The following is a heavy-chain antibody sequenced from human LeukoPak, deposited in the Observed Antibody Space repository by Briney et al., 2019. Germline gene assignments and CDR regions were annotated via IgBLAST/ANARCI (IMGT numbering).Heavy chain of an antibody. Sequence: HPGGSLRLSCAASGFTVSSNYMSWVRQAPGKGLEWVSVIYSGGSTYYADSVKGRFTISRGNSKNTLYLQMNSLRAEDTAVYYCAREAYYYDSSGYYAFDIWGQGTMVTVSS. J-gene: IGHJ3*02. D-gene: IGHD3-22*01. CDR2: IYSGGST. CDR1: GFTVSSNY. CDR3: AREAYYYDSSGYYAFDI. V-gene: IGHV3-66*01.